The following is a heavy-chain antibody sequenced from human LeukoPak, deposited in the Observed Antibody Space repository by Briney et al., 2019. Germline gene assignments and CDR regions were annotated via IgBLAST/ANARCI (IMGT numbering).Heavy chain of an antibody. CDR2: ISGNGGST. CDR1: GFTFSNYA. D-gene: IGHD5-18*01. V-gene: IGHV3-23*01. J-gene: IGHJ4*02. CDR3: AKNTGQTSEYSYGYHY. Sequence: PGGSLRLSCAASGFTFSNYAVDWLRQAPGKGLEWVSTISGNGGSTYYSDSVKGRFTISRDNSKNTLYLQMNSLRAEDTALYYCAKNTGQTSEYSYGYHYWGQETLVTVSS.